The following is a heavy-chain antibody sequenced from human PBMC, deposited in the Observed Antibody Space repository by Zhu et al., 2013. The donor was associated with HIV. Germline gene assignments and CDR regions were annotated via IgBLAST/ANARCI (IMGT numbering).Heavy chain of an antibody. V-gene: IGHV4-59*01. Sequence: QVHLQESGPGLVKPSETLSLTCTVSGGSINNYYWSWIRQPPGKGLEWIGAYLLQWEHHLQSLPRESSHHISGHVQESVLLNLNSVTAADTAVYYCARDSTPRDWGQGTLVAVSS. CDR2: LLQWEH. J-gene: IGHJ4*02. D-gene: IGHD6-13*01. CDR1: GGSINNYY. CDR3: ARDSTPRD.